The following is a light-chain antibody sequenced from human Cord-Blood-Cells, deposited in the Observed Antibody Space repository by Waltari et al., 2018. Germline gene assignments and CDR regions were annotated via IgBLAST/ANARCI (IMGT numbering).Light chain of an antibody. CDR3: QVWDSSSDHWV. V-gene: IGLV3-21*04. J-gene: IGLJ3*02. Sequence: SSVLTQPPSVSVAPGKTARLTCGGNHIGSKSVHLYQQKPGQAPVLVIYYDSDRPSGIPERFSGSNSGNTATLTISRVEAGDEADYYCQVWDSSSDHWVFGGGTKLTVL. CDR1: HIGSKS. CDR2: YDS.